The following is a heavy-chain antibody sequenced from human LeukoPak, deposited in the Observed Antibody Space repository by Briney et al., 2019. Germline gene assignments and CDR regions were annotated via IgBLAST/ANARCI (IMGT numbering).Heavy chain of an antibody. D-gene: IGHD1-26*01. CDR1: GFTFTSYW. CDR2: IKQDGSEK. CDR3: ARDSSGLPLYYFDY. V-gene: IGHV3-7*01. Sequence: GGSLRLSCAASGFTFTSYWMNWVRQAPGKGLEWVANIKQDGSEKYYVDSVKGRFTISRDNAKNSLYLQMNSLRAEDTAVYYCARDSSGLPLYYFDYWGQGTLVTVSS. J-gene: IGHJ4*02.